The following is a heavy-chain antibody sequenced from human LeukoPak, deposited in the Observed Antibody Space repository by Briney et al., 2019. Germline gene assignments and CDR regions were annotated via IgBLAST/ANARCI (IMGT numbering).Heavy chain of an antibody. D-gene: IGHD1-26*01. CDR1: GYTLTELS. V-gene: IGHV1-24*01. Sequence: GASVTVSCKVSGYTLTELSMHWVRQAPGKGLEWMGGFDPEDGETIYAQKFQGRVTMTEDTSTDTAYMELSSLRSEDTAVYYCATPYGIVGADDAFDIWGQGTMVTVSS. CDR3: ATPYGIVGADDAFDI. J-gene: IGHJ3*02. CDR2: FDPEDGET.